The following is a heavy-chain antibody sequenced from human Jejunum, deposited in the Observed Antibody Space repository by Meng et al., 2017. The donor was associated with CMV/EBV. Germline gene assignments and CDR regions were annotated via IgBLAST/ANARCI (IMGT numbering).Heavy chain of an antibody. V-gene: IGHV4-30-4*08. CDR3: AERDILGLEYDY. Sequence: VSGASVSSGDYYWSWNRQAQGKGLEWISYIDDSRRTYYNPSFKSRITITVDTTKNQFSLKLRFATAADTAEYHCAERDILGLEYDYWGQGTLVTVSS. J-gene: IGHJ4*02. CDR2: IDDSRRT. CDR1: GASVSSGDYY. D-gene: IGHD1-26*01.